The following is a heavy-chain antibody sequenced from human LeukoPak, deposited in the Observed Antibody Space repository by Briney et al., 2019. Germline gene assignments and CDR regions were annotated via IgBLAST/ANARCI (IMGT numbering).Heavy chain of an antibody. CDR2: ISGSGGST. V-gene: IGHV3-23*01. Sequence: GGPLRLSCAASGFTFSSYAMSWVRQAPGKGLEWVSAISGSGGSTYYADSVKGRFTISRDNSKNTLYLQMNSLRAEGTAVYYCAKAISVGATTDAADWGQGTLVTVSS. CDR1: GFTFSSYA. CDR3: AKAISVGATTDAAD. D-gene: IGHD1-26*01. J-gene: IGHJ4*02.